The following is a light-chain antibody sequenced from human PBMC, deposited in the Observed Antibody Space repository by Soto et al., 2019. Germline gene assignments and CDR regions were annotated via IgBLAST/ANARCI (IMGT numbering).Light chain of an antibody. CDR1: QSINSW. V-gene: IGKV1-5*01. CDR2: DAS. CDR3: QRYNAFSQT. Sequence: DIQLNQSPSTLSASVGDRVTITCRASQSINSWVAWFQQKPGKAPKVLIYDASTLESGVPSRFSGSGSGTEFTLTIDSLQPDDVATYYCQRYNAFSQTFGQGTKVEI. J-gene: IGKJ1*01.